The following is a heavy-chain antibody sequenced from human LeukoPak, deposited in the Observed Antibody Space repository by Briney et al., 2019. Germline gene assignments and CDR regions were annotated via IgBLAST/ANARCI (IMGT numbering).Heavy chain of an antibody. CDR3: ASGPWFGA. Sequence: SETLSLTCTVSGGSISSSSYYWSWIRQPPGKGLEWIGEINHSGSTNYNPSLKSRVTISVDTSKNQFSLKLSSVTAADTAVYYCASGPWFGAWGQGTLVTVSS. V-gene: IGHV4-39*07. CDR2: INHSGST. CDR1: GGSISSSSYY. J-gene: IGHJ5*02.